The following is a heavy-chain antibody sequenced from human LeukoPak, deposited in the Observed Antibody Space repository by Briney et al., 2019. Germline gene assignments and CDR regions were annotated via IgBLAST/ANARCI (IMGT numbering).Heavy chain of an antibody. CDR1: GGSITSSSYY. CDR2: FYYSGST. J-gene: IGHJ6*03. Sequence: SETLSLTCTVSGGSITSSSYYWGWIRQPPGKGLECIGSFYYSGSTYYNPSLKSRVTISVDTSKNQFSLKLSSVTAADTAVYYCARQYFGYYYMDVWGKGTTVTVSS. D-gene: IGHD3-9*01. CDR3: ARQYFGYYYMDV. V-gene: IGHV4-39*01.